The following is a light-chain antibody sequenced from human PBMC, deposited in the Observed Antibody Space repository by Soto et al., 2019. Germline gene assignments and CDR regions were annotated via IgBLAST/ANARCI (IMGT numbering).Light chain of an antibody. V-gene: IGKV1-5*01. J-gene: IGKJ2*01. Sequence: DIQMTQSPSTLSASVGDRVIITCRASQSISTWLAWYQQKPGKAPNLLIYDASTLQSGVPLRFSGSGSGTEFTLTISSLQHDDFETYYCQQYNSYWYTFGQGTRLEIK. CDR3: QQYNSYWYT. CDR2: DAS. CDR1: QSISTW.